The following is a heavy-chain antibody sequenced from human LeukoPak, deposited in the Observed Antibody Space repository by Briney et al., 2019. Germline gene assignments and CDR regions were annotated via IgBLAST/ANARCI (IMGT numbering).Heavy chain of an antibody. D-gene: IGHD3-22*01. CDR1: GGSFSGYF. J-gene: IGHJ4*02. V-gene: IGHV4-34*01. CDR3: ARGPYYFDDSGYFY. CDR2: IDYHGST. Sequence: TSETLSLTCRAYGGSFSGYFWSWFRQPPGKGLEWIGEIDYHGSTSYNPSLNSRVTISVDTSENQFSLKLTSVTAADIGVYYCARGPYYFDDSGYFYWGQGTLVAVSS.